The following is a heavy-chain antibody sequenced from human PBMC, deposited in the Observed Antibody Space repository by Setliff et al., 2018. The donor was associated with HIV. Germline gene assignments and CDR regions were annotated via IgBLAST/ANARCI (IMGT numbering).Heavy chain of an antibody. J-gene: IGHJ5*02. CDR2: VLSSGST. CDR3: ARGLIAATGTWFDP. D-gene: IGHD6-13*01. CDR1: SGSFSGYY. V-gene: IGHV4-34*01. Sequence: PSETLSLTCAVYSGSFSGYYWSWIRQSPGKGLEWIGGVLSSGSTYYNPSLKSRATISVDTSNNQFSLRLTSVTAADTAVYHCARGLIAATGTWFDPWGQGTLVTVSS.